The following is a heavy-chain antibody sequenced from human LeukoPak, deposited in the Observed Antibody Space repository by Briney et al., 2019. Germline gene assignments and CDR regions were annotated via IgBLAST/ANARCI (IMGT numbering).Heavy chain of an antibody. J-gene: IGHJ4*02. CDR1: GFTISSYW. Sequence: GGSLRLSCAASGFTISSYWMTWVRQAPGKGLEWVANIKPDGSEEYYVDSVKGRFTISRDNAKNSLYLQLNSLRAEDTAVYCCASQPSVADLDYWGQGTLVTVSS. D-gene: IGHD6-6*01. V-gene: IGHV3-7*01. CDR3: ASQPSVADLDY. CDR2: IKPDGSEE.